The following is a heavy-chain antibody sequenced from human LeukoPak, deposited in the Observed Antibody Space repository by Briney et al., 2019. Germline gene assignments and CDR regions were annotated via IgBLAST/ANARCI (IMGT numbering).Heavy chain of an antibody. Sequence: GGSLRLSCAASGFTFSSYSMNWVRQAPGKGLEWVSYISDSDSTIYYADSVKGRFTISRDNAKNSLYLQMNSLRAEDTAVYYCARMYSSSFDYWGQGTLVTVSS. CDR1: GFTFSSYS. V-gene: IGHV3-48*04. CDR2: ISDSDSTI. CDR3: ARMYSSSFDY. D-gene: IGHD6-13*01. J-gene: IGHJ4*02.